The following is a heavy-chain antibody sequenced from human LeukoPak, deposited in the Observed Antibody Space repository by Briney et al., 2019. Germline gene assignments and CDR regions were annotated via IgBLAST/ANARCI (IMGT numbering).Heavy chain of an antibody. CDR2: ISYDGSNK. D-gene: IGHD2-2*01. Sequence: GGSLRLSCAASGFTFSSYAMHWVRQAPGKGLEWVAVISYDGSNKYYADSVKGRFTISRDNSKNTLYLQMNSLRAEDTAVYYCARGIPSYAFDIWGQGTMVTVSS. J-gene: IGHJ3*02. CDR1: GFTFSSYA. CDR3: ARGIPSYAFDI. V-gene: IGHV3-30-3*01.